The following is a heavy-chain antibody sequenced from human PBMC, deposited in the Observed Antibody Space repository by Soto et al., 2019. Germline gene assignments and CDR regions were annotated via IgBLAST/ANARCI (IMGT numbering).Heavy chain of an antibody. D-gene: IGHD6-19*01. CDR1: GFTFDDYA. CDR3: AKDFYSSGWIVDY. J-gene: IGHJ4*02. V-gene: IGHV3-9*01. Sequence: LRLSCAASGFTFDDYAMHWVRQAPGKGLEWVSGISWNSGSTGYADSVKGRFTISRDNAKNSLYLQMNSLRAEDTALYYCAKDFYSSGWIVDYWGQGTLVTVSS. CDR2: ISWNSGST.